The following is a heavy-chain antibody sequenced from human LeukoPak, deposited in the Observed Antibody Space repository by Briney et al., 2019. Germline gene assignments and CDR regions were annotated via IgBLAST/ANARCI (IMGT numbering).Heavy chain of an antibody. V-gene: IGHV5-51*01. CDR2: IYPGDSDT. CDR3: ARQGTIVAGTLGTTFDY. CDR1: GYIFTNYW. J-gene: IGHJ4*02. Sequence: GESLKISCKASGYIFTNYWIGWVRQMPGKGLEWMGIIYPGDSDTKYSPSFQGQVTISADKSINTAYLQWSSLRASDTAMYYCARQGTIVAGTLGTTFDYWGQGTLLTVSS. D-gene: IGHD5-12*01.